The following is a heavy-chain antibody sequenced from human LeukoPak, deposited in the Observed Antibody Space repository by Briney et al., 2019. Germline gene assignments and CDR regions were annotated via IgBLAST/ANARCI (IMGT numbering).Heavy chain of an antibody. J-gene: IGHJ4*02. CDR2: IGGRDDRT. V-gene: IGHV3-23*01. CDR1: GFTFTGHT. Sequence: GGSLRLSCAASGFTFTGHTMTWLRQAPGKGLELVLFIGGRDDRTYYADSVKGRFTISRDNSKNTLYLQMNSLRGEDTAVYYCAKDPNPFYDFWSGYKWGQGTLVTVSS. D-gene: IGHD3-3*01. CDR3: AKDPNPFYDFWSGYK.